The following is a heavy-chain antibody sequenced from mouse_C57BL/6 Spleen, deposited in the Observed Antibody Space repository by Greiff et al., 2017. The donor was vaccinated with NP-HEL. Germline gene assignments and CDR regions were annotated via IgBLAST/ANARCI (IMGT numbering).Heavy chain of an antibody. D-gene: IGHD2-1*01. V-gene: IGHV3-6*01. CDR2: ISYDGSN. Sequence: EVQLVESGPGLVKPSQSLSLTCSVTGYSITSGYYWNWIRQFPGNKLEWMGYISYDGSNNYNPSLKNRISITRDTSKNQFFLKLNSVTTEDTATYYCARDLYGNYEFAYWGQGTLVTVSA. CDR1: GYSITSGYY. CDR3: ARDLYGNYEFAY. J-gene: IGHJ3*01.